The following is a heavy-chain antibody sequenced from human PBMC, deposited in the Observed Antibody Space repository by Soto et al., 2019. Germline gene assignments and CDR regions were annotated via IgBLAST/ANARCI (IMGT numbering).Heavy chain of an antibody. CDR1: GYIFINYG. V-gene: IGHV1-18*01. Sequence: QVQLVQSGAEVEKPGSSVKVSCKASGYIFINYGISWVRQAPGQGLEWMGWISVYNGDTNYVQKFQGRVTMTADTSTNTAYMELRSLRSDDPAVYYCARDGYGAACDYLGQGTLVTVSS. CDR3: ARDGYGAACDY. D-gene: IGHD5-18*01. CDR2: ISVYNGDT. J-gene: IGHJ4*02.